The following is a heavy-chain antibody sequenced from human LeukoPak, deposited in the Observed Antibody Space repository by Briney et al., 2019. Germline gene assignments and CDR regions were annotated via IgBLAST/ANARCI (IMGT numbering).Heavy chain of an antibody. J-gene: IGHJ5*02. D-gene: IGHD5-24*01. CDR3: ARDAIYAYSKNNWFDP. V-gene: IGHV4-59*01. Sequence: PSETLSLTCTVSGGSISSYYWSWIRQPPGKGLEWIGNIYYSGSTNYNPSLKSRVTMSVDTSKNQFSLKLSSVTAADTAVYYCARDAIYAYSKNNWFDPWGQGTLVTVSS. CDR1: GGSISSYY. CDR2: IYYSGST.